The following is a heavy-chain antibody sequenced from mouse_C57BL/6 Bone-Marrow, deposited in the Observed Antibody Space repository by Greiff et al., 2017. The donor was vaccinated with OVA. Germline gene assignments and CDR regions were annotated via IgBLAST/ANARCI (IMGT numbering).Heavy chain of an antibody. V-gene: IGHV14-4*01. CDR1: GFNIKDDY. D-gene: IGHD2-1*01. CDR3: PSYGNFDY. J-gene: IGHJ2*01. Sequence: EVQRVESGAELVRPGASVKLSCTASGFNIKDDYMPWVQQRPEQGLEWIGWIGPENGDTEYASKFQGQSTITTDTASNTAYLQLSSLTSEDTSVYYCPSYGNFDYWGQGTTLTVSS. CDR2: IGPENGDT.